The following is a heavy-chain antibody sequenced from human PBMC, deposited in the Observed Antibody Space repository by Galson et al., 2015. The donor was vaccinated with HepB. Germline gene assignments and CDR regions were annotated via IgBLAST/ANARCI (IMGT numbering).Heavy chain of an antibody. J-gene: IGHJ5*02. CDR2: ISWNSGSI. Sequence: SLRLSCAASGFTFDDYAMHWVRQAPGKGLEWVPGISWNSGSIGYADSVKGRFTISRDNAKNSLYLQMNSLRAEGTALYYCAKDISPTQLWAALWFDPWGQGTLVTVSS. V-gene: IGHV3-9*01. CDR1: GFTFDDYA. CDR3: AKDISPTQLWAALWFDP. D-gene: IGHD5-18*01.